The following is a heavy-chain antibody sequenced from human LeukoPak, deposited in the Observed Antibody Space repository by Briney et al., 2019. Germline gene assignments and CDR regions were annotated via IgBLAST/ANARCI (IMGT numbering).Heavy chain of an antibody. CDR1: GFTFSSYW. CDR3: ARDTMVRGVIITHFDY. D-gene: IGHD3-10*01. CDR2: INSDGSTT. V-gene: IGHV3-74*01. Sequence: GGSLRLSCAASGFTFSSYWMHWVRQAPGKGLVWVSHINSDGSTTTYADSVRGRFTISRDNAKNTLYLQMNSLRAEDTAVYYCARDTMVRGVIITHFDYWGQGTLVTVSS. J-gene: IGHJ4*02.